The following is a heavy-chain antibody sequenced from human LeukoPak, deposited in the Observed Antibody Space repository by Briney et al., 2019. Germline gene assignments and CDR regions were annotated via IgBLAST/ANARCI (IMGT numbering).Heavy chain of an antibody. D-gene: IGHD6-13*01. CDR3: ATGAAAAGPVPNDY. Sequence: SVKVSCKASGGTFSSYAISWVRQAPGQGLEWMGGIIPIFGTANYAQKFQGRVTITADESTSTAYMELSSLRSEDTAVYYCATGAAAAGPVPNDYWGQGTLVTVSS. V-gene: IGHV1-69*13. CDR1: GGTFSSYA. CDR2: IIPIFGTA. J-gene: IGHJ4*02.